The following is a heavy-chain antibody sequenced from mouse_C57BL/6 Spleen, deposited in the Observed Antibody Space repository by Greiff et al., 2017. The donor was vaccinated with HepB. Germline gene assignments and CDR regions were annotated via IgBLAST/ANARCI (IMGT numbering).Heavy chain of an antibody. Sequence: ESGPGLVKPSQSLSLTCSVTGYSITSGYYWNWIRQFPGNKLEWMGYISYDGSNNYNPSLKNRISITRDTSKNQFFLKLNSVTTEDTATYYCANWEDYWGQGTTLTVSS. V-gene: IGHV3-6*01. D-gene: IGHD4-1*01. CDR2: ISYDGSN. CDR3: ANWEDY. J-gene: IGHJ2*01. CDR1: GYSITSGYY.